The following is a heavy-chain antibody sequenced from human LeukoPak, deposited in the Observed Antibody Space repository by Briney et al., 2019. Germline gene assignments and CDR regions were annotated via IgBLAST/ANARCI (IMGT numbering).Heavy chain of an antibody. D-gene: IGHD2-2*01. CDR3: AKDFKFCSSSTCYSKDASDI. CDR2: ISYDGSNK. Sequence: GGSLRLSCAASGFTFSSYGMHWVRQAPGKGLEWVAVISYDGSNKYYADSVKGRFTISRDNSKNTLNLQMNSLKAEDTAVYYCAKDFKFCSSSTCYSKDASDIWGQGTMVTVSS. J-gene: IGHJ3*02. CDR1: GFTFSSYG. V-gene: IGHV3-30*18.